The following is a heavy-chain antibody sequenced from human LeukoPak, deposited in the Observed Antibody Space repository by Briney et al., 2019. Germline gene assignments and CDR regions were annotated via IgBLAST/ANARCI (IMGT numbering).Heavy chain of an antibody. CDR1: GGSISSYY. CDR3: ARVPIYYYDSSPTGPLYYFDY. CDR2: IYYSGST. J-gene: IGHJ4*02. Sequence: SETLSLTCTVSGGSISSYYWSWIRQPPGKGLEWIGYIYYSGSTNYNPSLKSRVTISVDTSKNQFSLKLSSVIAADTAVYYCARVPIYYYDSSPTGPLYYFDYWGQGTLVTVSS. V-gene: IGHV4-59*01. D-gene: IGHD3-22*01.